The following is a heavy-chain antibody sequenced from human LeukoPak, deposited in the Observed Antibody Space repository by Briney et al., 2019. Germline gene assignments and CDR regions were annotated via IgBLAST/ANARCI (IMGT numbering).Heavy chain of an antibody. CDR3: ARAPTRVGALDFDY. J-gene: IGHJ4*02. Sequence: ASVKVSCKASGYTFTSYGISWVRQAPGQGLEWMGWISAYNGNTNYAQKLQGRVTMTTDTSTSTAYMELRSLRSDDTAVYYCARAPTRVGALDFDYWGQGTLVTVSS. CDR1: GYTFTSYG. CDR2: ISAYNGNT. D-gene: IGHD1-26*01. V-gene: IGHV1-18*01.